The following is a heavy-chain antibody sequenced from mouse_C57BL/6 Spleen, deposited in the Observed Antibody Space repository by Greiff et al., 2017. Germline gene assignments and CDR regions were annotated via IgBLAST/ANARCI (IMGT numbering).Heavy chain of an antibody. CDR2: IDPSDSYT. V-gene: IGHV1-69*01. CDR1: GYTFTSYW. CDR3: ARRALYDGYDFDD. Sequence: QVQLQQPGAELVMPGASVKLSCKASGYTFTSYWMHWVKQRPGQGLEWIGEIDPSDSYTNYNQKFKGKSTLTVDKSSSTAYMQLSSLTSEDSAVYYCARRALYDGYDFDDWGQGTTLTVSS. J-gene: IGHJ2*01. D-gene: IGHD2-3*01.